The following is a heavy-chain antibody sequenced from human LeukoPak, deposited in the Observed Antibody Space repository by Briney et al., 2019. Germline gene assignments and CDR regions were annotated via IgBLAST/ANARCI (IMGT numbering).Heavy chain of an antibody. D-gene: IGHD2-21*02. CDR2: IIPIFGTA. J-gene: IGHJ3*02. CDR1: GGTFSSYA. V-gene: IGHV1-69*13. CDR3: AREMGYCGGDCSPGAVAFDI. Sequence: ASVKVSCKASGGTFSSYAISWVRQAPGQGLEWMGGIIPIFGTANYAQKFQGRVSITADESTSTAYMELSSLRSEDTAVYYCAREMGYCGGDCSPGAVAFDIWGQGTMVTVSS.